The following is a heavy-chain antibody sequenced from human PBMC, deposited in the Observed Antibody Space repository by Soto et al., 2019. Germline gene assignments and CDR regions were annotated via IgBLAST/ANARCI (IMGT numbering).Heavy chain of an antibody. CDR2: IWYDGSNK. D-gene: IGHD2-15*01. Sequence: QVQLVESGGGVVQPGRSLRLSCAASGFTFSSYGMHWVRQAPGKGLEWVAVIWYDGSNKYYADSVKGRFTISRDNSKNALYLQRNSLRAEDTAVYYCARKYCSGGSCYSDPFQHWGQGTLVTVSS. J-gene: IGHJ1*01. CDR3: ARKYCSGGSCYSDPFQH. CDR1: GFTFSSYG. V-gene: IGHV3-33*01.